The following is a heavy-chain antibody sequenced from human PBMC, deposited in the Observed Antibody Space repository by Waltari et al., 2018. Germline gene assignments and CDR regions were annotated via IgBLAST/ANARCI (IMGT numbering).Heavy chain of an antibody. Sequence: QMQLVQSGPEVKKPGTSVKVSCQASGFTFTSTAVQWVRQARGQRLEWIGGIVVGSGNTNYAQKFQERVTITRDMSTSTAYMELSSLRSEDTAVYYCAAVLDIGVVPAAMRGNWFDPWGQGTLVTVSS. V-gene: IGHV1-58*01. D-gene: IGHD2-2*03. J-gene: IGHJ5*02. CDR3: AAVLDIGVVPAAMRGNWFDP. CDR2: IVVGSGNT. CDR1: GFTFTSTA.